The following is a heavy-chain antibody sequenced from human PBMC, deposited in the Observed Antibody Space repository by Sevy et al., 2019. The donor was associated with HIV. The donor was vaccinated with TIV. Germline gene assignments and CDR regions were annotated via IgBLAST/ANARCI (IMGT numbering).Heavy chain of an antibody. Sequence: GGSLRLSCAASGFTFSSYSMNWVRQAPGKGLEWVSSISSSSSYIYYADSVKGRFTISRANAKNSLYLQMNSLRAEDTAVYYCARERKVATYYYYYYMDVWGKGTTVTVSS. CDR2: ISSSSSYI. CDR3: ARERKVATYYYYYYMDV. J-gene: IGHJ6*03. CDR1: GFTFSSYS. D-gene: IGHD5-12*01. V-gene: IGHV3-21*01.